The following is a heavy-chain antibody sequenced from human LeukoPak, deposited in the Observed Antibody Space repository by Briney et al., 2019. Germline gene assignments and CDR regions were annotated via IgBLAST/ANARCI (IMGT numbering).Heavy chain of an antibody. Sequence: PSETLSLTCAVYGGSFSGYYWSWIRQPPGKGLEWIGEINHSGSTNYNPSLKSRVITSIDTSKSQFSLKLTSVTAADTAVYFCARGFNDDYPGLFDCWGQGTLVTVSS. D-gene: IGHD4-17*01. CDR2: INHSGST. J-gene: IGHJ4*02. V-gene: IGHV4-34*01. CDR1: GGSFSGYY. CDR3: ARGFNDDYPGLFDC.